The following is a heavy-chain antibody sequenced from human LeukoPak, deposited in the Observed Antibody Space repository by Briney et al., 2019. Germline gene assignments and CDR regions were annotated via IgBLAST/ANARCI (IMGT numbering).Heavy chain of an antibody. CDR3: ATTPYGDYGY. Sequence: GGSLRLSCAASGFTFSSYAISWVRQAPGKGLEWVSAISGSGGSTYYADSVKGRFTISRDNSKNTLYLQMNSLRAEDTAVYYCATTPYGDYGYWGQGTLVTVSS. J-gene: IGHJ4*02. V-gene: IGHV3-23*01. CDR1: GFTFSSYA. CDR2: ISGSGGST. D-gene: IGHD4-17*01.